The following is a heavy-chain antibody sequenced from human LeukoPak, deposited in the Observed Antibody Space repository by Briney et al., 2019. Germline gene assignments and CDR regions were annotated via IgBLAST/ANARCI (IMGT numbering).Heavy chain of an antibody. V-gene: IGHV4-59*01. J-gene: IGHJ6*04. Sequence: PSETLSLTCTVSGGSISSYYWSWIRQPPGKGLEWIGYIYYSGSTNYNPSLKSRVTISVDTSKNQFSLKLSSVTAADTAVYYCARVPRNITMVRGVGYYYYYGMDVWGKGTTVTVSS. CDR2: IYYSGST. CDR3: ARVPRNITMVRGVGYYYYYGMDV. D-gene: IGHD3-10*01. CDR1: GGSISSYY.